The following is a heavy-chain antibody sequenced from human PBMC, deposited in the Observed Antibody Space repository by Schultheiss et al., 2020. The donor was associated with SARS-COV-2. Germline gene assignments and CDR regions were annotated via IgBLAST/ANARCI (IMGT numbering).Heavy chain of an antibody. D-gene: IGHD3-22*01. CDR3: ARDQDYYDSSGYY. CDR1: GGTFSSYA. J-gene: IGHJ4*02. V-gene: IGHV1-69*05. CDR2: IIPIFGTA. Sequence: SVKVSCKASGGTFSSYAISWVRQAPGQGLEWMGGIIPIFGTANYAQKFQGRVTMTTDTSTSTAYMELRSLRSDDTAVYYCARDQDYYDSSGYYWGQGTLVTVSS.